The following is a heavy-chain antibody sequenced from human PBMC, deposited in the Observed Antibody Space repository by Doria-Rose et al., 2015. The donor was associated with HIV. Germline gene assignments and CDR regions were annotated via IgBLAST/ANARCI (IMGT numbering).Heavy chain of an antibody. V-gene: IGHV3-7*01. J-gene: IGHJ4*02. Sequence: APGKGLKWVANIKQDGSEKYYVDSVKGRFTISRDNAKNSLNLQMNSLRAEDTAVYYCARNLLEYYYDSSGFDFWGQGTLVTVSS. D-gene: IGHD3-22*01. CDR3: ARNLLEYYYDSSGFDF. CDR2: IKQDGSEK.